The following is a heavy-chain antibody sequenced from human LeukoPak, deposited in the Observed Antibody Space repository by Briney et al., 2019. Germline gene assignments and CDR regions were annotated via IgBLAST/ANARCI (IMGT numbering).Heavy chain of an antibody. CDR1: GFTFSIYG. J-gene: IGHJ4*02. D-gene: IGHD6-6*01. CDR3: ARDPGAYSSSPIDY. V-gene: IGHV3-23*01. CDR2: MSGSGGST. Sequence: SGGSLGLSCAASGFTFSIYGMSWVRQAPGRGLEWVSAMSGSGGSTYYADSVKGRFTISRDNARNSLYLRMNSLRAEDTAVYYCARDPGAYSSSPIDYWGQGTLVTVSS.